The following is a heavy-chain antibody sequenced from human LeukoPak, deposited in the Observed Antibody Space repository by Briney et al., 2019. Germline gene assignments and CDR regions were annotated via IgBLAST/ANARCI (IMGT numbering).Heavy chain of an antibody. Sequence: GGSLRLSCATSAFTFSTYGMHWVRQAPGKGLEWVAFIRFDGGNKYYADSVKGRFTISRDNSNNTLYLQMNSLRAEDTAVYYCAKMDPAILGELLVSPATYFDYWGQGTLVTFSS. CDR3: AKMDPAILGELLVSPATYFDY. D-gene: IGHD1-26*01. V-gene: IGHV3-30*02. J-gene: IGHJ4*02. CDR2: IRFDGGNK. CDR1: AFTFSTYG.